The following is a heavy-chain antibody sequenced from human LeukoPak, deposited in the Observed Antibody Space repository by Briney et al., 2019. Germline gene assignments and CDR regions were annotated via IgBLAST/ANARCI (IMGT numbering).Heavy chain of an antibody. Sequence: PSETLSLTCIVSGGSISGYYWSWIRQPPGKTLEWIGYIYYSGTTNYNPSLKSRITISKDTSKNQFSLKLTSVTAADTAVYYCARYRSRGYSGDFDCWGQGTLVTVSS. CDR3: ARYRSRGYSGDFDC. CDR2: IYYSGTT. J-gene: IGHJ4*02. V-gene: IGHV4-59*01. D-gene: IGHD5-12*01. CDR1: GGSISGYY.